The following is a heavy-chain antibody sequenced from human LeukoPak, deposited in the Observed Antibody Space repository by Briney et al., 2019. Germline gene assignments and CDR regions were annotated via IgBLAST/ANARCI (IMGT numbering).Heavy chain of an antibody. V-gene: IGHV4-39*01. CDR3: ATFLRGGSSNDY. CDR1: GGSISSSSYY. CDR2: IYYSGST. D-gene: IGHD1-26*01. Sequence: SETLSLTCTVSGGSISSSSYYWGWIRQPPGKGLEWIGSIYYSGSTYYNPSLKSRVTISVDTSKNQFSLKLSSVTAADTAVYYCATFLRGGSSNDYWGQGTLVTVSS. J-gene: IGHJ4*02.